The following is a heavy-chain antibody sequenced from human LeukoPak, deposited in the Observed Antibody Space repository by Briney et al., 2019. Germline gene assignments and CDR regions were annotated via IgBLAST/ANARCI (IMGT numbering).Heavy chain of an antibody. Sequence: SPGGSLRLSCAASGFIFSTYSMNWVRQAPGKGLEWVSSISSSSRYIYYADSVKGRFTISRDNSKNTLYLQMNSLRAEDTAVYYCARALSWSSSTRGGYLYWGQGTLVTVSS. J-gene: IGHJ4*02. D-gene: IGHD3-16*02. V-gene: IGHV3-21*03. CDR2: ISSSSRYI. CDR1: GFIFSTYS. CDR3: ARALSWSSSTRGGYLY.